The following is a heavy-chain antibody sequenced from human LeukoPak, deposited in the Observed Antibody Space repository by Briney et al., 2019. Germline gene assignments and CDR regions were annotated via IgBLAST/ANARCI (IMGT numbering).Heavy chain of an antibody. CDR3: ARNGDILTGDFDY. CDR1: GHSISSGYY. Sequence: SETLSLTCTVSGHSISSGYYWGWIRQPPGKGLEWIGSIYHSGSTYYNPSLKSRVTISVDTSKNQFSLKLSSVTAADTAVYYCARNGDILTGDFDYWGQGTLVTVSS. J-gene: IGHJ4*02. V-gene: IGHV4-38-2*02. CDR2: IYHSGST. D-gene: IGHD3-9*01.